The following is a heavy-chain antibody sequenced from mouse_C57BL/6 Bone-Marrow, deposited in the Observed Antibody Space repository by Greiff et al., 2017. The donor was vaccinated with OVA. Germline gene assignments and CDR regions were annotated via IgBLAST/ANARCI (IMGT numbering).Heavy chain of an antibody. Sequence: VQLQQPVAELVRPGSSVKLSCKASGYTFTSYWMDWVKQRPGQGLEWIGQIYPGDGDTNYNGKFKGKATLTADKSSSTAYMQLSSLTSADSAVYFCARGAYWGQGTLVTVSS. CDR2: IYPGDGDT. J-gene: IGHJ3*01. CDR1: GYTFTSYW. CDR3: ARGAY. V-gene: IGHV1-80*01.